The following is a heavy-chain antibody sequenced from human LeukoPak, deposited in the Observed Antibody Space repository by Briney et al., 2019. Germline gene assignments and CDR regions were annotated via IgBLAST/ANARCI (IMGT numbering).Heavy chain of an antibody. CDR2: IYHSGST. CDR1: GYSISSGYY. CDR3: ARDLGGLGATYNAFDI. Sequence: SETLSLTCSVSGYSISSGYYWSWIRQPPGKGLEWIGYIYHSGSTYYNPSLKSRVTISVDRSKNQFSLKLSSVTAADTAVYYCARDLGGLGATYNAFDIWGQGTMVTVSS. J-gene: IGHJ3*02. V-gene: IGHV4-38-2*02. D-gene: IGHD1-26*01.